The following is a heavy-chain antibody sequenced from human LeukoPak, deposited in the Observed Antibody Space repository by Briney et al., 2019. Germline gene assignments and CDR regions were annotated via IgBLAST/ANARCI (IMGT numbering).Heavy chain of an antibody. CDR3: ARVSKGFWSGYSFDY. CDR1: GFTFSSYA. Sequence: GGSLRLSCAASGFTFSSYAMHWVRQAPGKGLEWVAVISYDGSNKYYADSVKGRFTISRDNSKNTLYLQMNSLRAEDTAVYYCARVSKGFWSGYSFDYWGQGTLVTVSS. J-gene: IGHJ4*02. CDR2: ISYDGSNK. D-gene: IGHD3-3*01. V-gene: IGHV3-30-3*01.